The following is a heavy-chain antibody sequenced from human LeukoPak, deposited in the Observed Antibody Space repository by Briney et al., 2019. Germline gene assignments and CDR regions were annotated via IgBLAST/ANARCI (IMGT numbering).Heavy chain of an antibody. CDR3: ASNSGSYPVTLDY. D-gene: IGHD1-26*01. V-gene: IGHV1-46*01. CDR2: INPSGGST. CDR1: GYTFTTYY. J-gene: IGHJ4*02. Sequence: ASVKVSCKASGYTFTTYYMHWVRQAPGQGLEWMGVINPSGGSTSYAQKFQGRVTMTRDTSTSTVYMELSSLRSEDTAVYYCASNSGSYPVTLDYWGQGTLVTVSS.